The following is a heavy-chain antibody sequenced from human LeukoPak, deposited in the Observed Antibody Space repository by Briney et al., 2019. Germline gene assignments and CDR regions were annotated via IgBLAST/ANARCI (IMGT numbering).Heavy chain of an antibody. CDR3: ARDFAGVVVTANWFDP. V-gene: IGHV1-2*02. CDR2: INPNSGGT. CDR1: GYTFTGYY. J-gene: IGHJ5*02. Sequence: GASVKVSCKASGYTFTGYYMHWVRQAPGQGLEWMGWINPNSGGTNYAQKFQGRVTMTRDTSISTAYMELSRLRSDDTAVYYCARDFAGVVVTANWFDPWGQGTLVTVSP. D-gene: IGHD2-21*02.